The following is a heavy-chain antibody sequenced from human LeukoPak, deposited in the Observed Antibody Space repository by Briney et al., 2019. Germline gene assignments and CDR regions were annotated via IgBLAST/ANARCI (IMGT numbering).Heavy chain of an antibody. CDR2: ISAYNGNT. Sequence: ASVKVSCKASGYTFTSYGISWVRQAPGQGLEWMGWISAYNGNTSYAQKLQGRVTMTTDTSTSTAYMELRSLRSDDTAVYYCAREGGDYGSGSYSFDYWGQGTLVTVSS. CDR1: GYTFTSYG. CDR3: AREGGDYGSGSYSFDY. V-gene: IGHV1-18*01. J-gene: IGHJ4*02. D-gene: IGHD3-10*01.